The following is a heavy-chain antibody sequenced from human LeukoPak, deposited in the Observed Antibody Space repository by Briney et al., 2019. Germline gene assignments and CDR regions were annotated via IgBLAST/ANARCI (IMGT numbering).Heavy chain of an antibody. V-gene: IGHV3-23*01. J-gene: IGHJ5*02. CDR2: ISDSGSDT. CDR1: EFPFGTYR. CDR3: AKTAYCARPQFDP. Sequence: GGSLRLSCTASEFPFGTYRMTWVPQAPGKGLEGVSTISDSGSDTYYADSVKGRFTISRDNSKNTLYLQMKSLTAEDTALYYCAKTAYCARPQFDPWGQGTLVTVSS. D-gene: IGHD2-21*01.